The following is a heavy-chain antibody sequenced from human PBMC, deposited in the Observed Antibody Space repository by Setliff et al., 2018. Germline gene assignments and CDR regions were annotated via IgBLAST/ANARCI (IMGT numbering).Heavy chain of an antibody. D-gene: IGHD1-26*01. CDR2: ISTSNGNT. J-gene: IGHJ4*02. V-gene: IGHV1-18*01. CDR1: GYTFTSYG. CDR3: ATSWGATPFDY. Sequence: ASVKVSCKTSGYTFTSYGINWVRQAPGQGLEWMGWISTSNGNTNYAQKLQGRVTMATDTSTSTAYMELRSLRSDDTAVYYCATSWGATPFDYWGKGTLVTVSS.